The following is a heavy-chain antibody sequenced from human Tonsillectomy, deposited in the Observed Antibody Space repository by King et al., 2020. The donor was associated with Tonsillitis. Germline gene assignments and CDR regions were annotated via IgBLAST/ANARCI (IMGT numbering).Heavy chain of an antibody. Sequence: VQLVKSGGGLVQPGGSLRLSCAASGFTFSSYWMHWVRQAPGKGLVWVSRIKSDGSSTSYADSVKGRFTISRDNAKNTLYLQMNSLRAEDTAVYFCTRVRTVGFDAFDIWGQGTMVTVSS. CDR2: IKSDGSST. CDR1: GFTFSSYW. V-gene: IGHV3-74*01. CDR3: TRVRTVGFDAFDI. J-gene: IGHJ3*02. D-gene: IGHD1/OR15-1a*01.